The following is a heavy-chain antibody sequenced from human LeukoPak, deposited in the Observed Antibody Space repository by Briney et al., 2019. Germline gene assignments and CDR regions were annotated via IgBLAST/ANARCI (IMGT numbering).Heavy chain of an antibody. V-gene: IGHV3-30*02. CDR1: GFTFSSYG. CDR3: ARDLVMVRGVIDYFDY. CDR2: IRYDGSDK. Sequence: PGGSLRLSCAASGFTFSSYGMHWVRQAPGKGLEWVSFIRYDGSDKYYADSVRGRFTISRDNSKNSLYLQMNSLRAEDTAVYYCARDLVMVRGVIDYFDYWGQGTLVTVSS. D-gene: IGHD3-10*01. J-gene: IGHJ4*02.